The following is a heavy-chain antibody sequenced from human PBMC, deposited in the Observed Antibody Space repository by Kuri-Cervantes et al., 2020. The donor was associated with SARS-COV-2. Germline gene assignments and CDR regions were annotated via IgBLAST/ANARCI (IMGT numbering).Heavy chain of an antibody. CDR3: ARHLRGVSIFGVVTTGNHFDY. CDR2: IYHSGST. D-gene: IGHD3-3*01. Sequence: SQTLSLTCAVSGYSISSGYYWGWIRQPPGKGLEWIGSIYHSGSTYYNPSLKSRVTISVDTSKNQFSLKLSSVTAADTAVYYCARHLRGVSIFGVVTTGNHFDYWGQGTLVTVSS. V-gene: IGHV4-38-2*01. J-gene: IGHJ4*02. CDR1: GYSISSGYY.